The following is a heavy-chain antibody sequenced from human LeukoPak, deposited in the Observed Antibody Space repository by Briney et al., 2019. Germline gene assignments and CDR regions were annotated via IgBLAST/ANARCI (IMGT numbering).Heavy chain of an antibody. D-gene: IGHD5-12*01. CDR2: IIPIFGTA. V-gene: IGHV1-69*13. Sequence: GASVKVCCKASGGTFSSYAISWVRQAPGQGLEWMGGIIPIFGTANYAQKFQGRVTITADESTSTAYMELSSLRSEDTAVYYCARGLAPSPFDYWGQGTLVTVSS. J-gene: IGHJ4*02. CDR3: ARGLAPSPFDY. CDR1: GGTFSSYA.